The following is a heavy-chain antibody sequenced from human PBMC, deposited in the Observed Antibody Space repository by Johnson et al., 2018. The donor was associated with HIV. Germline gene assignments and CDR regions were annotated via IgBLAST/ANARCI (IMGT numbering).Heavy chain of an antibody. V-gene: IGHV3-66*04. CDR2: IYSGGSS. CDR3: ARRTVVTPGAFDI. D-gene: IGHD4-23*01. CDR1: GFTFDDYG. Sequence: GVVRPGGSLRLSCAASGFTFDDYGMSWVRQAPGKGLEWVSLIYSGGSSYYADSVKGRFTISRDNSKNTLYLQMNSLRVEDTAVYYCARRTVVTPGAFDIWGQGTMVTVSS. J-gene: IGHJ3*02.